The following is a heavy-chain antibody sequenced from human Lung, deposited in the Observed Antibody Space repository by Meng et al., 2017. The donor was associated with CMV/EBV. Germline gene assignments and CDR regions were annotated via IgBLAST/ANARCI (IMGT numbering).Heavy chain of an antibody. CDR2: SGST. CDR1: GGSISSYY. J-gene: IGHJ5*02. Sequence: SXTLSLTCSVPGGSISSYYWSWIPQPPGKGLEWIGYSGSTKYNPSLQSRVTTSVATSKNQFSQKLSSVTAADTAVYYCARGGRFSDAWGQGTLVTVSS. V-gene: IGHV4-59*01. D-gene: IGHD3-10*01. CDR3: ARGGRFSDA.